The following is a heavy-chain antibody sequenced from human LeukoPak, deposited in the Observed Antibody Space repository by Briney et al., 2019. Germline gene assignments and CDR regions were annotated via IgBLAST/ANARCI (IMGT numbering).Heavy chain of an antibody. CDR2: INPNSGDT. CDR3: ATYSSSWYGDAFDI. J-gene: IGHJ3*02. V-gene: IGHV1-2*02. CDR1: GYTFTGYY. Sequence: GASVKVSCKASGYTFTGYYMHWVRQAPGQGLEWMGWINPNSGDTNYAQKFQGRVTVTRDTSISTAYMELSGLTSDDTAVYYCATYSSSWYGDAFDIWGQGTMVTVSS. D-gene: IGHD6-13*01.